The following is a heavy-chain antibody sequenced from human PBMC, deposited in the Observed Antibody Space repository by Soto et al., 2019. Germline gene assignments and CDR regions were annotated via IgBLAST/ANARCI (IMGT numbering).Heavy chain of an antibody. J-gene: IGHJ6*02. CDR3: ARALIQLWPHYYYGMDV. D-gene: IGHD5-18*01. CDR2: IYYSGTT. V-gene: IGHV4-30-4*01. CDR1: GGSISSGDHY. Sequence: SETLSLTCTVSGGSISSGDHYWSWIRQPPGKGLEWIGYIYYSGTTYYNPSLKSRVTISVDTSENQFSLKVNSVTAADTAVYYCARALIQLWPHYYYGMDVWGQGTTVTVS.